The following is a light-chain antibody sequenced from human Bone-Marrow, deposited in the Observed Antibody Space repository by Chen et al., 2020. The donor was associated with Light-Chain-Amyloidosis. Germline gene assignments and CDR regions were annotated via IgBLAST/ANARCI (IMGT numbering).Light chain of an antibody. CDR2: EDT. V-gene: IGLV2-23*01. CDR3: CSYAGTPWL. Sequence: QPALTQPASVSGSPGQSITISCTGTVTDVGSYNLVSWYQQYPGKAPKLLIYEDTKRPSGVSHRFSASKSGITASLTISGIQAEDEAVYYCCSYAGTPWLFGGGTYLTVL. J-gene: IGLJ3*02. CDR1: VTDVGSYNL.